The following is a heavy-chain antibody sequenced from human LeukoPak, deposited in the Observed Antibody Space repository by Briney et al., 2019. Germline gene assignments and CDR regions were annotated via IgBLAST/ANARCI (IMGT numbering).Heavy chain of an antibody. CDR1: GYSISSGYY. D-gene: IGHD5-12*01. CDR3: ARQHSSRYSGYESPGAFDI. V-gene: IGHV4-38-2*02. Sequence: PSETLSLTCTVSGYSISSGYYWGWIRQPPGKGLEWIGSIYHSGSTYYNPSLKSRVTISVDMSKNQFSLKLSSVTAADTAVYYCARQHSSRYSGYESPGAFDIWGQGTMVTVSS. CDR2: IYHSGST. J-gene: IGHJ3*02.